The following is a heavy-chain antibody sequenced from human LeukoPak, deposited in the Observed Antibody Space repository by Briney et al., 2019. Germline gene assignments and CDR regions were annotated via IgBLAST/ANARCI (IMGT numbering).Heavy chain of an antibody. V-gene: IGHV4-59*01. Sequence: ASETLSLTCTVSGGSISSYFWSWIRQPPGKGLEWIGYIYYSGSTNYNPSLKSRVTISVDTSKDQFSLKLSSVTAADTAVYYCARLVATYYYYYYMDVWGKGTTVTVSS. D-gene: IGHD5-12*01. J-gene: IGHJ6*03. CDR2: IYYSGST. CDR3: ARLVATYYYYYYMDV. CDR1: GGSISSYF.